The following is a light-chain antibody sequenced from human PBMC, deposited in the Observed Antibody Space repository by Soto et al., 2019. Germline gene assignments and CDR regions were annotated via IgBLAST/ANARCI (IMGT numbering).Light chain of an antibody. V-gene: IGLV2-14*01. CDR2: DVS. CDR3: SSYTISSTYV. J-gene: IGLJ1*01. Sequence: QPALTQPASVSGSPGQSITISCTGTSSDVGGYNFVSWYQQHPGKAPKLLIYDVSDRPSGVSNRFSGSKSGNTASLTISGLQAEDEADYYCSSYTISSTYVFGTGTKLTVL. CDR1: SSDVGGYNF.